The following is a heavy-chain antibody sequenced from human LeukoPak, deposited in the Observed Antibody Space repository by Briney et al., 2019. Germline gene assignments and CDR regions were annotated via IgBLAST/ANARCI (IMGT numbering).Heavy chain of an antibody. V-gene: IGHV3-23*01. Sequence: PGGSLRLSCAASGFTFSSYAMSWVRQAPGEGLEWVSAISGSGGSTYYADSVKGRFTISRDNSKNTLYLQMNSLRAEDTAVYYCAKLLSGWYRFPYFDYWGQGTLVTVSS. CDR3: AKLLSGWYRFPYFDY. CDR1: GFTFSSYA. J-gene: IGHJ4*02. D-gene: IGHD6-19*01. CDR2: ISGSGGST.